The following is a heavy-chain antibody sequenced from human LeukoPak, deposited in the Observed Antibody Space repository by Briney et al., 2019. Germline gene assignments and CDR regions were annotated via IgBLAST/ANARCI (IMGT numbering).Heavy chain of an antibody. Sequence: GGSLRLSCAASGFTVSSNYMSWVRQAPGKGLEWVSVIYSGGSTYYADSVKGRFTISRDNSKNTLYLQMNSLRAEDTAVYYCASPSGSYGGAFDIWGQGTMVTVSS. CDR2: IYSGGST. D-gene: IGHD1-26*01. V-gene: IGHV3-66*01. CDR1: GFTVSSNY. J-gene: IGHJ3*02. CDR3: ASPSGSYGGAFDI.